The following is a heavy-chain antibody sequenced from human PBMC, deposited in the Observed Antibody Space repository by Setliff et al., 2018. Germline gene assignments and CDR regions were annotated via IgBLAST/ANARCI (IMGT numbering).Heavy chain of an antibody. Sequence: SVKVSCKASGATLSGVVFSWVRQVPGHGLEWMGRFIPVLGKPNYAPRFQGRLTITVDTSTGTSYMDLRSLRSDDTAIYYCATELRSPFWHFDLWGQGSLVTVSS. J-gene: IGHJ4*02. CDR3: ATELRSPFWHFDL. V-gene: IGHV1-69*04. CDR1: GATLSGVV. D-gene: IGHD3-3*01. CDR2: FIPVLGKP.